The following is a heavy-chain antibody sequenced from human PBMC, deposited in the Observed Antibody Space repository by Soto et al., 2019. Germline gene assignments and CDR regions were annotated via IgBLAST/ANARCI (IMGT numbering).Heavy chain of an antibody. CDR2: INQSGST. CDR1: GGSFSGYY. D-gene: IGHD3-16*01. J-gene: IGHJ4*02. CDR3: AREGDGGDSYFDY. Sequence: QVQLQQWGAGLLKPSETLSLNCAVYGGSFSGYYWIWIRQPPGKGLEWIGEINQSGSTNYNPSLKSRVTILVDTSKNQFSLKLSSVTAADTAVYYCAREGDGGDSYFDYWGQGTVVTVSS. V-gene: IGHV4-34*01.